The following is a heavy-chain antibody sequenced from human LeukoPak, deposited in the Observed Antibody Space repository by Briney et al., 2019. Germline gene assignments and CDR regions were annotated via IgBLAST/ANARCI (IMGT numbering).Heavy chain of an antibody. CDR2: ISWNSGSI. CDR3: AKDLYVTVTTFAFDI. CDR1: GFTFDDYA. Sequence: PGGSLRLSCAASGFTFDDYAMHWVRQAPGKGLEWVSGISWNSGSIGYADSVKGRFTISRDNSKNTLYLQMNSLRAEDTAVYYCAKDLYVTVTTFAFDIWGQGTMVTVSS. V-gene: IGHV3-9*01. D-gene: IGHD4-17*01. J-gene: IGHJ3*02.